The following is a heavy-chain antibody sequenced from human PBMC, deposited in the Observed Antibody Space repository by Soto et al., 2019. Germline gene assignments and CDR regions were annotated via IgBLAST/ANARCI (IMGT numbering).Heavy chain of an antibody. V-gene: IGHV3-48*01. CDR2: ISYSGSSI. J-gene: IGHJ1*01. CDR3: VRAECASCYGFGH. D-gene: IGHD2-2*01. CDR1: GFTFSDYN. Sequence: EVHLVESGGGLEQPGGSLRLSCAASGFTFSDYNMNWVRQAPGKGLEWISHISYSGSSIYYADSVRGWFTISRDNAKNSLYLQMNSLRAEDTAVYYCVRAECASCYGFGHWGQGTLVTVSS.